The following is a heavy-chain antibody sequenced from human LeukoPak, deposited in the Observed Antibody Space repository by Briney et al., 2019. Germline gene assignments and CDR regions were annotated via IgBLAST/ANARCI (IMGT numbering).Heavy chain of an antibody. J-gene: IGHJ3*02. Sequence: GGSLRLSCAASGFTVSSNYMTWVRQAPGKGLEWVSVIYSGGSTYYADSVKGRFTTSRDNSKNTLYLQMNSLRAEDAAVYYCAREASSSTIWGQGTMVTVSS. V-gene: IGHV3-53*01. CDR2: IYSGGST. D-gene: IGHD6-6*01. CDR1: GFTVSSNY. CDR3: AREASSSTI.